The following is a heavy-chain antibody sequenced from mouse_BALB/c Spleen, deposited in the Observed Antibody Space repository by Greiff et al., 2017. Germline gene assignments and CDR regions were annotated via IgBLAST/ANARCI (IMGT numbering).Heavy chain of an antibody. CDR3: ARKHPYWYFDV. CDR2: IWSGGST. Sequence: VMLVESGPGLVQPSQSLSITCTVSGFSLTSYGVHWVRQSPGKGLEWLGVIWSGGSTDYNAAFISRLSISKDNSKSQVFFKMNSLQANDTAIYYCARKHPYWYFDVWGAGTTVTVSS. J-gene: IGHJ1*01. V-gene: IGHV2-2*02. CDR1: GFSLTSYG.